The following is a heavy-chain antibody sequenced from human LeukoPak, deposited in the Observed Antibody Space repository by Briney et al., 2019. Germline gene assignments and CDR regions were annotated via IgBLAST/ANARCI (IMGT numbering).Heavy chain of an antibody. CDR3: ARKDPGYSGYSDFDY. CDR2: IYHSGST. V-gene: IGHV4-38-2*02. CDR1: GYSISSGYY. Sequence: SETLSLTCTVSGYSISSGYYWGWIRHPPGKGLEWIGYIYHSGSTYYNPSLKSRVTISLDTSKNQFSLKLSSVTAADTAIYYCARKDPGYSGYSDFDYWGQGTLVTVSS. J-gene: IGHJ4*02. D-gene: IGHD5-12*01.